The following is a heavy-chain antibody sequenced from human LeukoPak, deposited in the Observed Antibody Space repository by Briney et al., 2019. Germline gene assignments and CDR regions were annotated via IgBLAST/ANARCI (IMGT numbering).Heavy chain of an antibody. D-gene: IGHD1-1*01. CDR2: MNPNSGNT. Sequence: ASVKVSCKASGYTFTSYDINWVRQATGQGLEWMGWMNPNSGNTGYAQKFQGRVTMTRNTSISTAYMELSSLRSEDTAVYYCARDLKDNGYYGMDVWGQGTTVTVSS. J-gene: IGHJ6*02. CDR3: ARDLKDNGYYGMDV. V-gene: IGHV1-8*01. CDR1: GYTFTSYD.